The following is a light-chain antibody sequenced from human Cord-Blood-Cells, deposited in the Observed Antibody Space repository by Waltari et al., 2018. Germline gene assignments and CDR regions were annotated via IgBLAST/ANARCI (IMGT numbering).Light chain of an antibody. CDR3: CSYAGSSTFVV. J-gene: IGLJ2*01. CDR1: SSDAGSYNL. Sequence: QSALTQPASVSGSPGQSITISCTGPSSDAGSYNLVSWYQQHPGKAPKLIIYEGSKRPSGVSNRFSGSKSGNTASLTISGLQAEDEADYYCCSYAGSSTFVVFGGGTKLTVL. V-gene: IGLV2-23*03. CDR2: EGS.